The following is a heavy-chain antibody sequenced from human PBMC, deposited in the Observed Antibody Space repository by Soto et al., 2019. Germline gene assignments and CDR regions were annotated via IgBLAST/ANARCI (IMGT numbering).Heavy chain of an antibody. Sequence: QVQLQQSGPGLVKPSQTLSLTCAISGDSISTNNVAWNWIRQSPSGGLEWLGRTGYTSKWYNDYAVSVRSRITINPDTSKNQFSLQLNSVTLDDTAVYYCARGKYSAFDYWGQETLVTVSS. CDR3: ARGKYSAFDY. D-gene: IGHD5-18*01. CDR1: GDSISTNNVA. V-gene: IGHV6-1*01. CDR2: TGYTSKWYN. J-gene: IGHJ4*02.